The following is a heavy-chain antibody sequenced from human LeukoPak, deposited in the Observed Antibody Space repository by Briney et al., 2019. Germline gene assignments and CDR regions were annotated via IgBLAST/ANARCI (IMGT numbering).Heavy chain of an antibody. CDR2: IYYSGST. Sequence: PSETLSLTCTVSGGSISSGDYYWSWIRQPPGKGLEWIGYIYYSGSTYYNPSLKSRVTISVDTSKNQFSLKLSSVTAADTAVYYCARGIVVESYYHYGMDVWGKGTTVTVSS. CDR1: GGSISSGDYY. J-gene: IGHJ6*04. CDR3: ARGIVVESYYHYGMDV. V-gene: IGHV4-30-4*01. D-gene: IGHD2-2*01.